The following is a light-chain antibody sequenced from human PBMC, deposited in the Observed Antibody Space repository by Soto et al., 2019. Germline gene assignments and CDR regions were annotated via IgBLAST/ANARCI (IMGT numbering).Light chain of an antibody. Sequence: NFMLTQPHSVSESPGKTVTISCTHSSGSIASNYVQWYQQRPGSAPTTVIYEDKHRPSGVPDRFSGSTDGSSNSASLTISGLQTEDEGDYYCQSYDSSTVVFGGGTKLT. J-gene: IGLJ2*01. CDR3: QSYDSSTVV. CDR2: EDK. CDR1: SGSIASNY. V-gene: IGLV6-57*04.